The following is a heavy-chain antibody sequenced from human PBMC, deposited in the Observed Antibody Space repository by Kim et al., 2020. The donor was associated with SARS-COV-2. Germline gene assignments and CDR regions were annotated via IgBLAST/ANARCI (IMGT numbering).Heavy chain of an antibody. CDR2: T. J-gene: IGHJ4*02. CDR3: ASYIEDYYFDY. Sequence: TNSHPSLKSRVTISVDTSKNQFSLKLSSVTAADTAVYYCASYIEDYYFDYWGQGTLVTVSS. V-gene: IGHV4-34*01.